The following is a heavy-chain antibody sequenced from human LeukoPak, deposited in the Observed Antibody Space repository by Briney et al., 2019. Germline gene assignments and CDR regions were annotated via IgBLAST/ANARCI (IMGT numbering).Heavy chain of an antibody. Sequence: SETLSLTCTVSGGSISSGGYYWSWIRQPPGKGLEWIGEINHSGSTNYSPSLKSRVTISVDTSKSQFSLKLSSVTAADTAVYYCARGPNLYIAVARSIDYWGQGTLVTVSS. CDR2: INHSGST. CDR1: GGSISSGGYY. V-gene: IGHV4-39*07. D-gene: IGHD6-19*01. J-gene: IGHJ4*02. CDR3: ARGPNLYIAVARSIDY.